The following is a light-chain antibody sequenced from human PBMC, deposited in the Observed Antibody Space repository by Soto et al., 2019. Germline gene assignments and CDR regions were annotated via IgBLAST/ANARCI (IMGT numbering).Light chain of an antibody. CDR3: SSSTTTTSLVV. Sequence: QPASVSGSPGQSITISCTGTSSDIGDYYYVSWYQQYPGKVPKLVIYDVSHRPSGVSNRFSGSKSGNTASLTISGLQAEDEADYYCSSSTTTTSLVVFGGGTKVTVL. J-gene: IGLJ3*02. V-gene: IGLV2-14*01. CDR1: SSDIGDYYY. CDR2: DVS.